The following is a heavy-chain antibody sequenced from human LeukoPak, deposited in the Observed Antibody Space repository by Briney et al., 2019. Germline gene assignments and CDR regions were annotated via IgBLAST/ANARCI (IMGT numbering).Heavy chain of an antibody. V-gene: IGHV3-20*04. CDR1: GFTFSSYN. D-gene: IGHD3-22*01. Sequence: GGSLRLSCAASGFTFSSYNMNWVRQAPGKGLEWVSGINWNGGSTGYADSVEGRFTISRDNAKNSLYLQMNSLRAEDTALYYCARADYYDSSGSPADWGQGTLVTVSS. J-gene: IGHJ4*02. CDR2: INWNGGST. CDR3: ARADYYDSSGSPAD.